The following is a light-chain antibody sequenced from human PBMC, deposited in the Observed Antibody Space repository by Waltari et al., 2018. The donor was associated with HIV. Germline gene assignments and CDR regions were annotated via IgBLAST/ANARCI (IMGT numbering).Light chain of an antibody. V-gene: IGKV2-28*01. J-gene: IGKJ3*01. CDR2: LGS. CDR3: MQALQTQGLT. CDR1: QSLLHSNGYNY. Sequence: DIVMTQSPLSLPVTPGEPASISCRSSQSLLHSNGYNYLDWYLQKPGQSPQLLIYLGSNRASGVPDRFSGSVSGTDFTLKISRVEAEDVGVYYCMQALQTQGLTFGPGTKVDIK.